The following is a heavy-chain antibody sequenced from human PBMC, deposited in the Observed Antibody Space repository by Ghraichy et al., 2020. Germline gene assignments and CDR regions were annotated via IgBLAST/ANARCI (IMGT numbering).Heavy chain of an antibody. CDR1: GFTFSSYG. V-gene: IGHV3-30*02. CDR3: AKDGEGIPYRYWYFDL. D-gene: IGHD3-10*01. CDR2: IRYDGSNK. J-gene: IGHJ2*01. Sequence: GGSLRLSCAASGFTFSSYGMHWVRQAPGKGLEWVAFIRYDGSNKYYADSVKGRFTISRDNSKNTLYLQMNSLRAEDTAVYYCAKDGEGIPYRYWYFDLWGRGTLVTVSS.